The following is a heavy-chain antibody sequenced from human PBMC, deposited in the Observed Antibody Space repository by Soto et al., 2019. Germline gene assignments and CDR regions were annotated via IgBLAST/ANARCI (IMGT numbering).Heavy chain of an antibody. Sequence: QVQLVQSGAEVKKPGSSVKVSCKASGGTFGSYAISWVRQAPGQGPEWMGGIIPITGTANYAQKFQGRVTITADESTSTASMQLSSLRSEDTAVYYCARSQGSSTSLEIYYSYYYGMDVWGQGTTVTVSS. CDR2: IIPITGTA. D-gene: IGHD2-2*01. CDR1: GGTFGSYA. V-gene: IGHV1-69*01. J-gene: IGHJ6*02. CDR3: ARSQGSSTSLEIYYSYYYGMDV.